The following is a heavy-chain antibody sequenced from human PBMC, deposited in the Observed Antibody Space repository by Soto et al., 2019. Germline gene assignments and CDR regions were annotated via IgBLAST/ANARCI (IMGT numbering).Heavy chain of an antibody. V-gene: IGHV1-69*06. J-gene: IGHJ3*02. Sequence: QVQLVQSGAEVKKPGSSVKVSCKASGGTFSSYAISWVRQAPGQGLEWMGGIIPIFGTANYGQKFQGRVTITADKSTSTAYMEVSSLRSEDTAVYYCARDSYGCYDHDAFYIWGQGTMVTVSS. CDR2: IIPIFGTA. CDR3: ARDSYGCYDHDAFYI. D-gene: IGHD5-12*01. CDR1: GGTFSSYA.